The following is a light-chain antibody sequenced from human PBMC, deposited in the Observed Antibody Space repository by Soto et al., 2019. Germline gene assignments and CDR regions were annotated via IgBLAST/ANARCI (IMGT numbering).Light chain of an antibody. J-gene: IGKJ1*01. Sequence: DIQMTQSPSTLSASVGDRVTITCRASQSISSWLAWYQQKPGKAPKLLIYDASSLESGVPSRFSGSGSGTECTLTISSLQPDDFATYYCQQDNSYSPTFGQGTKVEIK. CDR1: QSISSW. V-gene: IGKV1-5*01. CDR3: QQDNSYSPT. CDR2: DAS.